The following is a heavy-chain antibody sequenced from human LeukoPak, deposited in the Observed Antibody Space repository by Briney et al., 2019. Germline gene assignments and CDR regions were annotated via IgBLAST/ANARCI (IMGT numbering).Heavy chain of an antibody. D-gene: IGHD6-13*01. CDR3: ARHGQSSSWYGSWFDP. V-gene: IGHV4-34*01. Sequence: SETLSLTCAVYGGSFSGYYWSWIRQPPGKGLEWIGEINHSGSTNYNPSLKSRVTISVDTSKNQFSLKLSSVTAADTAVYYCARHGQSSSWYGSWFDPWGQGTLVTVSS. CDR1: GGSFSGYY. J-gene: IGHJ5*02. CDR2: INHSGST.